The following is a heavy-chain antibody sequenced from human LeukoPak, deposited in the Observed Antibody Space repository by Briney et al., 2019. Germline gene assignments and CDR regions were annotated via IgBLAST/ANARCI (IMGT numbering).Heavy chain of an antibody. J-gene: IGHJ5*02. CDR3: ARSLSNRLLSQYNWFDL. D-gene: IGHD1-14*01. V-gene: IGHV3-66*01. Sequence: GGSLRLSCAASGFTVSSNYMSWVRQAPGKGLEWVSVIYSGGSTYYADSVKGRFTISRDNAKNSLYLQMDSLRAEDTAIYYCARSLSNRLLSQYNWFDLWGQGTLVTVSS. CDR1: GFTVSSNY. CDR2: IYSGGST.